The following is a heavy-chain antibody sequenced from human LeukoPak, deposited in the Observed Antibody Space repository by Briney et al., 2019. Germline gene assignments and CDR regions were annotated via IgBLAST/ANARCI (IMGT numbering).Heavy chain of an antibody. CDR2: IKQDGSEK. J-gene: IGHJ4*02. CDR1: GFTFSSYW. D-gene: IGHD3-22*01. V-gene: IGHV3-7*01. CDR3: ARVQRYYDSSGYYPFDY. Sequence: GGSLRLSCAASGFTFSSYWMSWFRQAPGKGPEWVANIKQDGSEKYYVDSVKGRFTISRDNAKNSLYLQMNSLRAEDTAVYYCARVQRYYDSSGYYPFDYWGQGTLVTVSS.